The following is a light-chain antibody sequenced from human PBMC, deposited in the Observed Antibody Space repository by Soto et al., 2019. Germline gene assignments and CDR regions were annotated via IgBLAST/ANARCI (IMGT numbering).Light chain of an antibody. CDR2: DVS. J-gene: IGLJ2*01. CDR3: SSYTSSSTLEGVV. V-gene: IGLV2-14*01. CDR1: SSDVGGYNY. Sequence: QSALTQPASVSGSPGQSITISCTGTSSDVGGYNYVSWYQQHPGKAPKLMIYDVSNRPSGVSNRFSGSKSGNTASLNISGLQAEDEADYYCSSYTSSSTLEGVVFGGGTKLTVL.